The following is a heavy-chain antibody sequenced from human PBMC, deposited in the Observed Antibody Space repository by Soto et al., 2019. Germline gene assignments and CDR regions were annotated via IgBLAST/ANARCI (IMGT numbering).Heavy chain of an antibody. CDR1: GGSISSGAYY. CDR2: IYYSGTT. CDR3: ARNPSHLCASTSCHAFDI. V-gene: IGHV4-31*03. Sequence: PXETLSLTCSVSGGSISSGAYYWNWIRQHPRKGLEWIGYIYYSGTTYYNPSLGSRVSISADTSKNQFSLKRNSVTVADTAVYYCARNPSHLCASTSCHAFDIWGQGTMATVSS. J-gene: IGHJ3*02. D-gene: IGHD2-2*01.